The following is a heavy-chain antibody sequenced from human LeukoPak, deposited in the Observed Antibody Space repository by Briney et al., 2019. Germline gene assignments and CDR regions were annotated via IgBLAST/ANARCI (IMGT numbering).Heavy chain of an antibody. V-gene: IGHV1-46*01. J-gene: IGHJ4*02. D-gene: IGHD3-22*01. CDR3: ARDRHYYDSSGSKGVMGS. CDR1: GYTFTSYY. Sequence: ASVKVSCKASGYTFTSYYMHWLRQAPGQGLEWMGIINPSGGSTSSAQKFQGRVTMTRDMSTSTVYMDLSSLRSEDTAVYYCARDRHYYDSSGSKGVMGSRGQGTLVTVSS. CDR2: INPSGGST.